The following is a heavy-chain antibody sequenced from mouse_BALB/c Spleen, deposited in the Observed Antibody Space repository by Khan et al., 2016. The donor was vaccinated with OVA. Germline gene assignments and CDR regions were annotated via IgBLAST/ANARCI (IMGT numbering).Heavy chain of an antibody. J-gene: IGHJ2*01. CDR1: GYTFTNYV. V-gene: IGHV1S136*01. CDR3: ARGNWQSYYFDY. Sequence: VQLKESGPELVKPGASVKMSCKASGYTFTNYVLHWVKQKPGQGLEWIGYINPYNGGTKYNEKFKGKATLASDRSSITAYMELSSLTSEDSAVDYCARGNWQSYYFDYWGQGTTLTLSS. CDR2: INPYNGGT. D-gene: IGHD4-1*01.